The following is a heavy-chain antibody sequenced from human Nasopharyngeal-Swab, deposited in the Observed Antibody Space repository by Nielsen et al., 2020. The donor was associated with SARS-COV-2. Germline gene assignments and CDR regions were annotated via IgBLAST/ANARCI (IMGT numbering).Heavy chain of an antibody. J-gene: IGHJ4*02. CDR2: IYTSGST. D-gene: IGHD2-2*01. CDR3: TGGGCSSTSCYEIDY. V-gene: IGHV4-61*02. Sequence: WIRQPPGKGLEWIGRIYTSGSTNYNPSLKSRVTISVDTSKNQFSLKLSSVTAADTAVYYCTGGGCSSTSCYEIDYWGQGTLVTVSS.